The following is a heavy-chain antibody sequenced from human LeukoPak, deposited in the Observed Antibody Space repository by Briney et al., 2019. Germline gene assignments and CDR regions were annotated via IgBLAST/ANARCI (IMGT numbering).Heavy chain of an antibody. D-gene: IGHD6-19*01. J-gene: IGHJ4*02. CDR1: GGSISSSSYY. V-gene: IGHV4-39*07. CDR2: IYYSGST. CDR3: ARGNGVSSGWYGYYFDY. Sequence: SETLSLTCTVSGGSISSSSYYWGWIRQPPGKGLEWIGSIYYSGSTYYNPSPKSRVTISVDTSKNQFSLKLSSVTAADTAVYYCARGNGVSSGWYGYYFDYWGQGALVTVSS.